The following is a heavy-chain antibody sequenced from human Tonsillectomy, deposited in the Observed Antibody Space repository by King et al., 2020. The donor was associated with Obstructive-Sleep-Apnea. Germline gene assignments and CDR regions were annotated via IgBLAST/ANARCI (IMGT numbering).Heavy chain of an antibody. V-gene: IGHV1-69*10. J-gene: IGHJ6*02. CDR3: AGGAIRGVAGYYDLDV. D-gene: IGHD3-10*01. CDR1: GGTFSTYP. Sequence: QLVQSGAAVQKPGSSVQVSCRASGGTFSTYPISWVRQAPGQGLEWMGGIIPILDEPNYAQKFQGRVTITADKSTTTAYMELTSLRSEDTAIYYCAGGAIRGVAGYYDLDVWGQGTTVTVSS. CDR2: IIPILDEP.